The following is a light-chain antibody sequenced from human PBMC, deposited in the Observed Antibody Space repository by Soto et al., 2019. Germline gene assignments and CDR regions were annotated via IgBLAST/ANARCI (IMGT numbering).Light chain of an antibody. Sequence: QSALTQPPSASGSPGQSVAISCTGTSSDVGGYNYVSWYQQHPGKAPKLMIYEVNKRPSGVPDRFSGSKSGNTASLTVSGLTAEDDAPYFRSSYAGSSNVFGTGTKVTVL. CDR2: EVN. J-gene: IGLJ1*01. CDR3: SSYAGSSNV. V-gene: IGLV2-8*01. CDR1: SSDVGGYNY.